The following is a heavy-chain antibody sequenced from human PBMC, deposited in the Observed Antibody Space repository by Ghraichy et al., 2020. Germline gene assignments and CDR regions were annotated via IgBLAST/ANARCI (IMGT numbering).Heavy chain of an antibody. CDR1: GFIFSGYW. V-gene: IGHV3-7*01. Sequence: GGSLRLSCAASGFIFSGYWMSWVRQAPGKGLDWVANKKKDGSEKYYVDSVKDRFTISRDNAKNSLHLQMNSLRAEDTAVYYCARDLGGGWYFDYWGQGALVTVSS. J-gene: IGHJ4*02. CDR3: ARDLGGGWYFDY. CDR2: KKKDGSEK. D-gene: IGHD2-15*01.